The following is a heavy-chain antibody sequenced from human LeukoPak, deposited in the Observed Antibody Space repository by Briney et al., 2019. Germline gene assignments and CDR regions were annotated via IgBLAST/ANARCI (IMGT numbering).Heavy chain of an antibody. CDR2: INTDGSRT. CDR1: GFILSSYW. J-gene: IGHJ5*02. Sequence: GGSLRLSCAASGFILSSYWMHWVRQAPGKGLVWVSRINTDGSRTTYADSVKGRFTISRDNAKNTVYLQMNSLRAEDTAVYYCARVALGSYNWFDPWGQGTLVTVSS. D-gene: IGHD3-10*01. CDR3: ARVALGSYNWFDP. V-gene: IGHV3-74*01.